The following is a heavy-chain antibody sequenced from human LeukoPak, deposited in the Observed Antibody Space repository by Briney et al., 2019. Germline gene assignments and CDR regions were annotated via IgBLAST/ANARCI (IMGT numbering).Heavy chain of an antibody. CDR1: GYTFTSYD. J-gene: IGHJ6*02. Sequence: ASVKVSCKASGYTFTSYDINWVRQSTGQGLEWMGWMNPNSGNTGYAQKFQGRVTITRNTSISTAYMELSSLRSEDTAVYYCARGEGKPEDYGMDVWGQGTTVTVSS. V-gene: IGHV1-8*03. CDR3: ARGEGKPEDYGMDV. CDR2: MNPNSGNT.